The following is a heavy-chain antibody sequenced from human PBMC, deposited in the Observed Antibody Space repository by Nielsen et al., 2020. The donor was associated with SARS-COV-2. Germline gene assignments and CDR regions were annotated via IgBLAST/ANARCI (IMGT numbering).Heavy chain of an antibody. V-gene: IGHV4-31*02. Sequence: WISQPPGKGLEWIGYIYYSGSTYYNPSLKSRVTISVDTSKNQFSLKLSSVTAADTAVYYCARAGGSSSWYTSNYYYYYMDVWGKGTTVTVSS. CDR2: IYYSGST. CDR3: ARAGGSSSWYTSNYYYYYMDV. D-gene: IGHD6-13*01. J-gene: IGHJ6*03.